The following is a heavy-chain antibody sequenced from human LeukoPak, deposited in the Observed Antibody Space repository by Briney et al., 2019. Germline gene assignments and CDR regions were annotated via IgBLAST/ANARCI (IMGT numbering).Heavy chain of an antibody. CDR2: IVVGSGNT. CDR1: GFTFTSSA. CDR3: ARGPPNWGYDY. V-gene: IGHV1-58*01. D-gene: IGHD7-27*01. Sequence: SVKASCKASGFTFTSSAVQWVRQARGQRLEWIGWIVVGSGNTNYAQKFQERVTITRDMSTSTAYMELSSLRSEDTAVYYCARGPPNWGYDYWGPGTLVTVSS. J-gene: IGHJ4*02.